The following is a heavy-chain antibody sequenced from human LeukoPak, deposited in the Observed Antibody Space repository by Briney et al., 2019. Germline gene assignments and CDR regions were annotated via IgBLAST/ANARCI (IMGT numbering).Heavy chain of an antibody. V-gene: IGHV3-30*02. Sequence: GGSLRLSCAASGFTFSSYGMHWVRQAPGKGLEWVAFIRYDGSNKYYADSVKGRFTISRDNSKNTLYLQMNSLRAEDTALYYCAKDHYDILTGYSDYWGQGTLVTVSS. CDR1: GFTFSSYG. CDR3: AKDHYDILTGYSDY. CDR2: IRYDGSNK. J-gene: IGHJ4*02. D-gene: IGHD3-9*01.